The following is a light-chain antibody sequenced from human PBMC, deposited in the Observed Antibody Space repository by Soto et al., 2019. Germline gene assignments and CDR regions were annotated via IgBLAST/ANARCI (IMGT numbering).Light chain of an antibody. V-gene: IGLV2-14*01. CDR3: SSYTSSSTLLYV. Sequence: QSALTQPASVSGSPGQSITISCTGTSSGVGGYNYVSWYQQHPGKAPKLMIYEVSNRPSGVSNRFSGSKSGNTASLTISGLQAEDEADYYCSSYTSSSTLLYVFGTGTKVTLL. CDR1: SSGVGGYNY. J-gene: IGLJ1*01. CDR2: EVS.